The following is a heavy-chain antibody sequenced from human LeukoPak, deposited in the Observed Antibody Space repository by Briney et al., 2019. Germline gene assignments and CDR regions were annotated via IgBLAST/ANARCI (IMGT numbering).Heavy chain of an antibody. CDR3: ARDNDSRDPPHFDY. CDR1: GYTFTSHD. CDR2: MNPNSGNT. J-gene: IGHJ4*02. V-gene: IGHV1-8*01. D-gene: IGHD3-16*01. Sequence: ASVKVSCKASGYTFTSHDINWVRQATGQGLEWMGWMNPNSGNTGYAQKFQGRVTMTRNTSISTAYMELSSLRSEDTAVYYCARDNDSRDPPHFDYWGQGTLVTVSS.